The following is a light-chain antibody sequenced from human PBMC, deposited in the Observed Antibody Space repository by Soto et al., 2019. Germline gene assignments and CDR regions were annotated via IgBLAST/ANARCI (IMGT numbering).Light chain of an antibody. CDR2: EVS. V-gene: IGLV2-23*02. J-gene: IGLJ2*01. CDR3: RSYAGSRTHVL. CDR1: SSDVGSYNL. Sequence: QSVLTQPASVSGSPGQSITISCIGTSSDVGSYNLVSWYQQHPGKAPKVLIYEVSERPSGVSNRFSGSKSGNTASLTISGLQAEDEAEYYCRSYAGSRTHVLFGGGTKLTVL.